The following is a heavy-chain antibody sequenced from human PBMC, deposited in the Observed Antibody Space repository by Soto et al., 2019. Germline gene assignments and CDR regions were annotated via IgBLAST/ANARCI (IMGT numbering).Heavy chain of an antibody. CDR1: GFTFSSYA. Sequence: GGSLRLSCAASGFTFSSYAMSWVRQAPGKGLEWVSAISGSGGSTYYADSVKGRFTISRDNSKNTLYLQMNSLRAEDTAVYYCANQPRDGSSSDRLYYYYMDVWGKGTTVTVSS. V-gene: IGHV3-23*01. CDR2: ISGSGGST. D-gene: IGHD6-6*01. J-gene: IGHJ6*03. CDR3: ANQPRDGSSSDRLYYYYMDV.